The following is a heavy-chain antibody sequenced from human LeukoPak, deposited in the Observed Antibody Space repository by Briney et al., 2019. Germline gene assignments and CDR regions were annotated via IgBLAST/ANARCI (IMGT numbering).Heavy chain of an antibody. J-gene: IGHJ6*03. CDR2: IRYDGSNK. V-gene: IGHV3-30*02. CDR1: GFTFSSYG. D-gene: IGHD6-13*01. CDR3: AKVPQQLASYYYYYMDV. Sequence: QPGGSLRLSCAASGFTFSSYGMHWVRQAPGKGLEWVAFIRYDGSNKYYADSVKGRFTISRDNSKNTLYLQMNSLRAEDTAVYYCAKVPQQLASYYYYYMDVWGKGTTVTVSS.